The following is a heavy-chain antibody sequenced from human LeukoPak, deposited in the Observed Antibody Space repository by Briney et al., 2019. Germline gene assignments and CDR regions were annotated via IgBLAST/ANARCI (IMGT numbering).Heavy chain of an antibody. D-gene: IGHD3-9*01. V-gene: IGHV1-2*02. CDR2: INPNSGGT. Sequence: GASVRVSCKASGYTFTGYYMHWARQAPGQGLEWMGWINPNSGGTNYAQKFQGRVTMTRDTSISTAYMELSRLRSDDTAVYYCARAFYDILTGYATPIGYWGQGTLVTVSS. J-gene: IGHJ4*02. CDR1: GYTFTGYY. CDR3: ARAFYDILTGYATPIGY.